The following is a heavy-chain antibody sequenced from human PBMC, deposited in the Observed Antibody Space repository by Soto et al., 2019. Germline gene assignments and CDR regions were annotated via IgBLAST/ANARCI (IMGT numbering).Heavy chain of an antibody. D-gene: IGHD3-3*01. Sequence: HPGGSLRLSCAASGFTFSSYGMHWVRQAPGKGLEWVAVISYDGSNKYYADSVKGRFTISRDNSKNTLYLQMNSLRAEDTAVYYCAKGTYYDFWSGYYYFDYWGQGTLVTVSS. CDR1: GFTFSSYG. CDR3: AKGTYYDFWSGYYYFDY. V-gene: IGHV3-30*18. CDR2: ISYDGSNK. J-gene: IGHJ4*02.